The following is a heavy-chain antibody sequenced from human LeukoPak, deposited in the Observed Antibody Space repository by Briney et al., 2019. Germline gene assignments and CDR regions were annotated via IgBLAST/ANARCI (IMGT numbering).Heavy chain of an antibody. CDR3: AREDTAMDTPPFDY. J-gene: IGHJ4*02. D-gene: IGHD5-18*01. V-gene: IGHV3-30*03. CDR1: GFTFSSYG. CDR2: ISYDGSNK. Sequence: PGRSLRLSCAASGFTFSSYGMHWVRQAPGKGLEWVAVISYDGSNKYYADSVKGRFTISRDNSKNTLYLQMNSLRAEDTAVYYCAREDTAMDTPPFDYWGQGTLVTVSS.